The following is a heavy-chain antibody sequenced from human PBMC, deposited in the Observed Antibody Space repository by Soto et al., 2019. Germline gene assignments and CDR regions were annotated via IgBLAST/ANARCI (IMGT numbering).Heavy chain of an antibody. D-gene: IGHD1-26*01. Sequence: QVNLVQSGADVKEPGASVRVSCKASGYTFTNYAIQWVRQAPGQRLEWMGWINAGNGDRRYSQKFQGRVTITRDTSATTTYMDLGSLRSEDTALYYCARARWENGNYYFDSWGQGTLVTVSP. CDR3: ARARWENGNYYFDS. V-gene: IGHV1-3*01. J-gene: IGHJ4*02. CDR2: INAGNGDR. CDR1: GYTFTNYA.